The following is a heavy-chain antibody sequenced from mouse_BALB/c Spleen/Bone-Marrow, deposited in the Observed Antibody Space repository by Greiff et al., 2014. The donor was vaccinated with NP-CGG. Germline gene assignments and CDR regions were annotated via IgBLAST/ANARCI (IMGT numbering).Heavy chain of an antibody. D-gene: IGHD2-4*01. Sequence: EVQLQQSGAELVKPGASVKLSCTASGFNIKDTYMHWVRQRPEQGLEWIGRIYPANGNTKYDPKFQGKATITADTSSNTAYLQLSSLTSEDTAVYYCATMITDWYFDVWGAGTTVTVSA. J-gene: IGHJ1*01. CDR1: GFNIKDTY. V-gene: IGHV14-3*02. CDR3: ATMITDWYFDV. CDR2: IYPANGNT.